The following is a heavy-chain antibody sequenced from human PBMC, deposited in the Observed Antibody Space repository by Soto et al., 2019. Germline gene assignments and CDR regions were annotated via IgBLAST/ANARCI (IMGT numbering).Heavy chain of an antibody. CDR2: LYWDDDK. V-gene: IGHV2-5*02. CDR1: GFSLRNSGVG. D-gene: IGHD4-17*01. Sequence: QITLKESGPTLVKPTQTLTLTCTFSGFSLRNSGVGVGWIRQPPGKALEWLALLYWDDDKRYSPSLKSRLTSTKATSKNQVVLTMTNMDPVDTATYYCAHLTTGGFYFDYWGQGTLVTVCS. J-gene: IGHJ4*02. CDR3: AHLTTGGFYFDY.